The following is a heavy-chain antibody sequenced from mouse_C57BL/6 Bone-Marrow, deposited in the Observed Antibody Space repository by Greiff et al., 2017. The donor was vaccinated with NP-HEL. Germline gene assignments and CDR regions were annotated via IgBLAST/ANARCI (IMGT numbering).Heavy chain of an antibody. Sequence: EVQLQQSGPVLVKPGASVKMSCKASGYTFTDYYMNWVKQSHGKSLEWIGVINPYNGGTSYNQKFKGKATLTVDKSSSTAYMELNSLTSEDSAVYYCARSGGYYEKDYWGQGTTLTVSS. D-gene: IGHD2-3*01. V-gene: IGHV1-19*01. CDR3: ARSGGYYEKDY. CDR1: GYTFTDYY. CDR2: INPYNGGT. J-gene: IGHJ2*01.